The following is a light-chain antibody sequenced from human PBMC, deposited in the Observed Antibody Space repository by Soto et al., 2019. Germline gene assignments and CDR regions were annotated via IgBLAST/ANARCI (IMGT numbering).Light chain of an antibody. CDR2: KVS. Sequence: DIQMTQSPSTLSASVGDRVTITCRASQSINDWLAWYQQKPGKAPKLLIYKVSSLETGVPSRFSGSRSGTEFTLSISRLHPDDFATYYCQEYDNFSFGGGTKVEIK. CDR3: QEYDNFS. CDR1: QSINDW. V-gene: IGKV1-5*03. J-gene: IGKJ4*01.